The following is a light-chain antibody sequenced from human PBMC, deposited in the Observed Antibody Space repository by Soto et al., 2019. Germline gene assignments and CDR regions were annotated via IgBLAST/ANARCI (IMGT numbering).Light chain of an antibody. CDR3: QQHNDWPLT. V-gene: IGKV3-11*01. CDR1: QTISSS. Sequence: EIVLTQSPVTRSLSPGERATLSCRASQTISSSLAWYQQNPGQAPRLLIFDASNGATGIPVRFSGSGSGTDFTLTSSSLEPDDFTVYYCQQHNDWPLTFGGGTRVEI. J-gene: IGKJ4*01. CDR2: DAS.